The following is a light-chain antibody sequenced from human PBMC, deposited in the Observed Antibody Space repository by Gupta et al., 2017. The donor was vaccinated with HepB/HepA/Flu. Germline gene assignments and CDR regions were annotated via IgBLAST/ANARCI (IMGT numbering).Light chain of an antibody. V-gene: IGLV1-47*01. CDR3: ASWDDSLSGYV. Sequence: QSVLTQPPSASGTPGQRVTISCSGSSSNVGINYVYWYQQLPGTAPRLLIYKNNQRPSGVPDRFSGSKSGTSASLAISGLRSDDEADYYCASWDDSLSGYVFGTGTKVTVL. J-gene: IGLJ1*01. CDR1: SSNVGINY. CDR2: KNN.